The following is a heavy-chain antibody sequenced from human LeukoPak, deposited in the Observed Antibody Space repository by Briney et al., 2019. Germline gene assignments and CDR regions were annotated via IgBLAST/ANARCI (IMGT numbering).Heavy chain of an antibody. V-gene: IGHV4-34*01. CDR2: INHSGST. D-gene: IGHD3-10*01. CDR1: GGSFSGYY. J-gene: IGHJ3*02. Sequence: SETLSLTCAVYGGSFSGYYWSWIRQPPGKGLEWIGEINHSGSTNYNPSLKSRVTISVDTSENQFSLKLSSVTAADTAVYYCARALWFGGWFDAFDIWGQGTMVTVSS. CDR3: ARALWFGGWFDAFDI.